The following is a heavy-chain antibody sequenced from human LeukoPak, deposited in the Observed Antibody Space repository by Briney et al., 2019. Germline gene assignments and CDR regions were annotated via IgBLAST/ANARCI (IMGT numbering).Heavy chain of an antibody. V-gene: IGHV1-18*01. CDR1: GYTFTSYG. CDR3: ARLGGNNWNSLFDY. CDR2: ISAYNGNT. D-gene: IGHD1-7*01. J-gene: IGHJ4*02. Sequence: VSVKVSCKASGYTFTSYGISWVRQAPGQGLEWMGWISAYNGNTNYAQKLQGRVTMTTDTSTSTAYMELRSLRSDDTAVYYCARLGGNNWNSLFDYWGQGTLVTVSS.